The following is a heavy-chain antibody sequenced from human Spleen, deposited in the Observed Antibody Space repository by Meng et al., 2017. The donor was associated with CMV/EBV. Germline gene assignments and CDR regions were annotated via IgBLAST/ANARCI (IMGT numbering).Heavy chain of an antibody. Sequence: QVPVQGSGPGLVKPSQTLAFACTGSGGSISSGDYYWSWIRQPPGKGLEWIGYIYYSGSTYYNPSLKSRVTISVDTSKNQFSLKLSSVTAADTAVYYCATSRFDPWGQGTLVTVSS. D-gene: IGHD6-6*01. V-gene: IGHV4-30-4*08. J-gene: IGHJ5*02. CDR3: ATSRFDP. CDR2: IYYSGST. CDR1: GGSISSGDYY.